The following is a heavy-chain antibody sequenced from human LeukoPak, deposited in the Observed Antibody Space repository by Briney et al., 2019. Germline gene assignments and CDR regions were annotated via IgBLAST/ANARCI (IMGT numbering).Heavy chain of an antibody. CDR3: ARARGRIVGATRFDY. CDR2: IYPGDSDT. D-gene: IGHD1-26*01. J-gene: IGHJ4*02. Sequence: GESLKISCKGSGYSFTSYWIGWVRQMPGKGLVWMGIIYPGDSDTRYSPSFQGQVTISAGKFISTAYLQWSSLKASDTAMYYCARARGRIVGATRFDYWGQGTLVTVSS. V-gene: IGHV5-51*01. CDR1: GYSFTSYW.